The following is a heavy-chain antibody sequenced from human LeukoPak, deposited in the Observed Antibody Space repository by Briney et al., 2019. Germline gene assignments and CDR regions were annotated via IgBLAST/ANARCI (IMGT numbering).Heavy chain of an antibody. CDR2: INHSGST. J-gene: IGHJ3*02. D-gene: IGHD3-22*01. CDR3: ARGPYYYDSSGYAI. CDR1: GGSFSSYY. Sequence: SETLSLTCAVYGGSFSSYYWSWIRQPPGKGLEWIGEINHSGSTNYNPSLKGRVTISVDTSKNQFSLKLSSVTAADTAVYYCARGPYYYDSSGYAIWGQGTMVTVSS. V-gene: IGHV4-34*01.